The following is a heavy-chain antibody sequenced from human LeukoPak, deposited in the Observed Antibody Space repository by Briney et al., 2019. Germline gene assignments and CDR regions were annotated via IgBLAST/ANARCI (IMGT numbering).Heavy chain of an antibody. CDR3: ARLDCSSTSCYIFDY. CDR1: GYTFTSYG. V-gene: IGHV1-18*01. D-gene: IGHD2-2*02. CDR2: ISAYNGDT. Sequence: ASVKVSCKASGYTFTSYGISWVRQAPGQGLECMGWISAYNGDTNYAQKVQGRVIMTTDTSTSTAYMELRSLRSDDTAIYYCARLDCSSTSCYIFDYWGQGTLVTVSS. J-gene: IGHJ4*02.